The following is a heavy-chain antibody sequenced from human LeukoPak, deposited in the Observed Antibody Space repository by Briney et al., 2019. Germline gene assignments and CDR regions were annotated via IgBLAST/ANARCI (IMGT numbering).Heavy chain of an antibody. CDR1: GGSISSYY. Sequence: PSETLSLTCTVSGGSISSYYWSWIRQPPGKGLEWIGEINHSGSTNYNPSLKSRVTISVDTSKNQFSLKLSSVTAADTAVYYCARAGLYGDYFDYWGQGTLVTVSS. J-gene: IGHJ4*02. CDR2: INHSGST. V-gene: IGHV4-34*01. D-gene: IGHD4-17*01. CDR3: ARAGLYGDYFDY.